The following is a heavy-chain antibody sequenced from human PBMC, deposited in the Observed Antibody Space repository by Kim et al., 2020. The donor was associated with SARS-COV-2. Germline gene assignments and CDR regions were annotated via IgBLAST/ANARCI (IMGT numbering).Heavy chain of an antibody. J-gene: IGHJ4*02. D-gene: IGHD1-26*01. Sequence: GGSLRLSCTASGFTFGDYAMSWVRQAPGKGLEWVGFIRSKAYGGTTEYAASVKGRFTISRDDSKSIAYLQMNSLKTEDTAVYYCTRGPVALPYSGSYFTGEDYWGQGTLVTVSS. CDR2: IRSKAYGGTT. CDR3: TRGPVALPYSGSYFTGEDY. CDR1: GFTFGDYA. V-gene: IGHV3-49*04.